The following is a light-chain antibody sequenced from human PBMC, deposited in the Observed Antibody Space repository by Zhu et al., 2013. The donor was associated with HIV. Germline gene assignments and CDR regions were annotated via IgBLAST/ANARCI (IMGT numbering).Light chain of an antibody. V-gene: IGKV1-5*03. CDR3: QQFKSYWT. J-gene: IGKJ1*01. Sequence: DIQMTQSPSTLSASVGDRVTITCRASQSINSWSAWYQQKPGKAPKLLIYKASSLETGVPSRFSGSGVGTEFTLTINSLQPDDFATYYCQQFKSYWTFGQGTKVEIK. CDR2: KAS. CDR1: QSINSW.